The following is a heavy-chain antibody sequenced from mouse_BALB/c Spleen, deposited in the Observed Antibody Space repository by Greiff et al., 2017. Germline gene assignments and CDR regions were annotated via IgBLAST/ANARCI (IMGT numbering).Heavy chain of an antibody. CDR3: ARGGYGSPLDY. J-gene: IGHJ2*01. Sequence: VQLVESGAELVRPGTSVKVSCKASGYAFTNYLIEWVKQRPGQGLEWIGVINPGSGGTNYNEKFKGKATLTADKSSSTAYMQLSSLTSDDSAVYFCARGGYGSPLDYWGQGTTLTVSS. CDR1: GYAFTNYL. CDR2: INPGSGGT. D-gene: IGHD1-1*01. V-gene: IGHV1-54*01.